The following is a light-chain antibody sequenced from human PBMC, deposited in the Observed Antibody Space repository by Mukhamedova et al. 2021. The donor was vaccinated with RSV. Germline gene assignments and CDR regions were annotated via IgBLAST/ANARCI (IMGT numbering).Light chain of an antibody. CDR2: LNSDGRH. Sequence: YMGKLNSDGRHSKGDGIPDRFSGSSSGAERDLTISSLQSEDEADYYCQAWDDSTAEFGGGTRLTVL. CDR3: QAWDDSTAE. J-gene: IGLJ2*01. V-gene: IGLV4-69*01.